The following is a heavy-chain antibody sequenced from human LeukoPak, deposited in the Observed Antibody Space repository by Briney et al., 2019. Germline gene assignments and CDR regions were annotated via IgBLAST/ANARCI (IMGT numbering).Heavy chain of an antibody. J-gene: IGHJ4*02. CDR3: ARDSDYCSGGSCYSLDY. V-gene: IGHV3-33*01. D-gene: IGHD2-15*01. CDR1: GFTFSSYG. Sequence: PGRSLRLSCAASGFTFSSYGMRWVRQAPGKGLEWVAVIWYDGSNKYYADSVKGRFTISRDNSKNTLYLQMNSLRAEDTAVYYCARDSDYCSGGSCYSLDYWGQGTLVTVSS. CDR2: IWYDGSNK.